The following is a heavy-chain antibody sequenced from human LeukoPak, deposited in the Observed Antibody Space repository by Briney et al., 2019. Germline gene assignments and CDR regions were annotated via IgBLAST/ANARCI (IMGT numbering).Heavy chain of an antibody. J-gene: IGHJ6*02. V-gene: IGHV3-21*01. D-gene: IGHD2-15*01. CDR2: ISSSSSYI. Sequence: PGGSLRLSCAASGFTFSSYSMNWVRQAPGKGLEWVSSISSSSSYIYYADSVKGRFTISRDNAKNSLYLQMNSLRAEDTAVYYCTRVGYCSGGSCSYYYYGMVVWGQGTTVTVSS. CDR1: GFTFSSYS. CDR3: TRVGYCSGGSCSYYYYGMVV.